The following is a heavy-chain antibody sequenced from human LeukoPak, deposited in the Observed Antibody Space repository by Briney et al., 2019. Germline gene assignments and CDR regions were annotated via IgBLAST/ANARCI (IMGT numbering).Heavy chain of an antibody. CDR3: AKDIYSSSWCYFDY. Sequence: GRSLRLSCAASGFTFDDYAMHWVRQAPGKGLEWVSGISWNSGSIGYADSVKGRFTISRDNAKNSLYLQMNSLRAEDTALYYCAKDIYSSSWCYFDYWGQGTLVTVSS. V-gene: IGHV3-9*01. D-gene: IGHD6-13*01. CDR1: GFTFDDYA. CDR2: ISWNSGSI. J-gene: IGHJ4*02.